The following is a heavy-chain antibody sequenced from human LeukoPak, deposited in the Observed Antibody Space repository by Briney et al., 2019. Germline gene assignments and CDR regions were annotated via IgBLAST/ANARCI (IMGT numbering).Heavy chain of an antibody. Sequence: GGSLRLSCAASGYTFTSYAMSWVRHAPGKGLEWVSSISASGASTFYADSEEGRFTISRDNAKNTLYLQLSRLRAEDTAIYYCAKDGRDGDYASLFYWGQGTLVTVSS. D-gene: IGHD4-17*01. J-gene: IGHJ4*02. CDR1: GYTFTSYA. CDR3: AKDGRDGDYASLFY. V-gene: IGHV3-23*01. CDR2: ISASGAST.